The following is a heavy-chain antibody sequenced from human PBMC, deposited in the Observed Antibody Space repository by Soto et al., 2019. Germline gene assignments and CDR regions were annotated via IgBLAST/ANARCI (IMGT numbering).Heavy chain of an antibody. CDR1: GFTVNSNY. V-gene: IGHV3-66*01. CDR2: IYSDGST. D-gene: IGHD3-9*01. J-gene: IGHJ4*02. CDR3: ATFTKYDILTGFYPC. Sequence: EVQLVESGGGLVQPGGSLRLSCAASGFTVNSNYMSWVRQAPGMWMEWVSVIYSDGSTYYADSVKGRFIISRDNSNSTLYFQMNSLRAEDTAVYYCATFTKYDILTGFYPCWGQGTLVTVSS.